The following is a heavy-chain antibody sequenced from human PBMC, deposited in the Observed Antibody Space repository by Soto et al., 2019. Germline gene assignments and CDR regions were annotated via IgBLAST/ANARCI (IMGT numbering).Heavy chain of an antibody. CDR1: GGYRSGYY. D-gene: IGHD2-2*01. V-gene: IGHV4-59*01. J-gene: IGHJ5*02. CDR2: IYYSGST. Sequence: TLPGSSPDYGGYRSGYYGSWIRQPPGKGLEWIGYIYYSGSTNYNPSLKSRVTISLDTSKNQFSLKLSSVTAADTAVYYCARVVVPAAIGWFDTWGQGTLVTISP. CDR3: ARVVVPAAIGWFDT.